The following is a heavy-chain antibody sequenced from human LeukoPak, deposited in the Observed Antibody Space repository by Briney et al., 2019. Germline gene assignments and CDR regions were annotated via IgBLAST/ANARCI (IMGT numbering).Heavy chain of an antibody. CDR1: GFTFSSYS. CDR3: ARGSTYYDSSGQVPFDY. Sequence: GGSLRLSCAASGFTFSSYSMNWVRQAPGKGLEWGSYMSSSSSTIYYADSVKGRFTISRDNGKNTLYLQMNSLRAEDTAVYYCARGSTYYDSSGQVPFDYWGQGTLVTVSS. J-gene: IGHJ4*02. V-gene: IGHV3-48*01. D-gene: IGHD3-22*01. CDR2: MSSSSSTI.